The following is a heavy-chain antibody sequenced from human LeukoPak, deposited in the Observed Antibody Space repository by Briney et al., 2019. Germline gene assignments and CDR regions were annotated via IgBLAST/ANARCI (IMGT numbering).Heavy chain of an antibody. J-gene: IGHJ3*01. V-gene: IGHV5-51*01. CDR2: IYPGDSDT. D-gene: IGHD1-26*01. CDR1: GYNFNNSW. CDR3: ARRWVTEDAYDV. Sequence: GESLKISCKGSGYNFNNSWIGWVRQMPGKGLEWMGLIYPGDSDTRYSPSFQGQVTISVDRSKTTAYVQWNSLRASDTAIYYCARRWVTEDAYDVWGQGTMVTVSS.